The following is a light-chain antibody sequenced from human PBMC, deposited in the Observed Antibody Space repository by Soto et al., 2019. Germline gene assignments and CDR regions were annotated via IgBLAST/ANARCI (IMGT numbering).Light chain of an antibody. CDR1: SSDVGVYNH. Sequence: QSALTQPASVSGSPGQSITISCTGTSSDVGVYNHVSWYQQHPGKAPKLLIYEVSDRPSGVSNRFSGSRSGNTASLTISGLQAEDEADYYCSSYTSSNTLEVFGGGTKLTVL. CDR2: EVS. J-gene: IGLJ2*01. V-gene: IGLV2-14*01. CDR3: SSYTSSNTLEV.